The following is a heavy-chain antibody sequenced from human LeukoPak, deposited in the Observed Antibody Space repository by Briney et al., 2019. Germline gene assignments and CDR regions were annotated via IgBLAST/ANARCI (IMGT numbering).Heavy chain of an antibody. CDR3: AKGDVGSGTYFDY. Sequence: GGSLRLSCAASGFTFSNYAMHWVRQAPGKGLEWVAVISYDGSNKHYADSVRGRFSISRDNSKNTLSLQMNSLRAEDTAVYYCAKGDVGSGTYFDYWGRGTLVTVSS. CDR2: ISYDGSNK. D-gene: IGHD1-14*01. CDR1: GFTFSNYA. V-gene: IGHV3-30*04. J-gene: IGHJ4*02.